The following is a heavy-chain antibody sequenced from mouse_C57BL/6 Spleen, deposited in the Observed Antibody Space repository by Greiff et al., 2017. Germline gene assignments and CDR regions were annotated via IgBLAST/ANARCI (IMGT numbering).Heavy chain of an antibody. CDR1: GYAFTNYL. V-gene: IGHV1-54*01. D-gene: IGHD2-5*01. CDR2: INPGSGGT. Sequence: QVQLQQSGAELVRPGTSVKVSCKASGYAFTNYLIEWVKQRPGQGLEWIGVINPGSGGTNYNEKFKGKATLTADKSSSTAYMQLSSLTSEDSAVYCCARWGYSNYYFDYWGQGTTLTVSS. CDR3: ARWGYSNYYFDY. J-gene: IGHJ2*01.